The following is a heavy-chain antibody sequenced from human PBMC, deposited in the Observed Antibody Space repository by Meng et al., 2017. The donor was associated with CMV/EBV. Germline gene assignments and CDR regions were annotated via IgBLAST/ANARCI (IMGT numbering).Heavy chain of an antibody. Sequence: LGASGGGLIRPGGSLGLSCEDSGFSFSNYWIHWVRPVPGEGLVWVSRINEDGRITSYADSVKGRFTISRDNARNTLYLQMNSLRADDSAVYYCARDLSGSRDYWGRGTLVTVSS. D-gene: IGHD1-26*01. J-gene: IGHJ4*02. CDR1: GFSFSNYW. CDR3: ARDLSGSRDY. V-gene: IGHV3-74*01. CDR2: INEDGRIT.